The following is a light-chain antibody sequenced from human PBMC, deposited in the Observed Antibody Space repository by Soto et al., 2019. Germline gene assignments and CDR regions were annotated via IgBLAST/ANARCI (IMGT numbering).Light chain of an antibody. Sequence: EILLTQSPGTLSLSPGSRYTISWMAIQSVSSSYLAWYQRKPGQDPRLLIYGESSRATGIQDRFSGSGSGTDFTLTISRLEPEDFAVYYCQQYGSSGTFGQGTKVDIK. J-gene: IGKJ1*01. CDR3: QQYGSSGT. V-gene: IGKV3-20*01. CDR1: QSVSSSY. CDR2: GES.